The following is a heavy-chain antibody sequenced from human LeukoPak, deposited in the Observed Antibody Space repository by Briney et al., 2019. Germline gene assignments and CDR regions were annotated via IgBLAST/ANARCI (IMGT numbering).Heavy chain of an antibody. CDR3: ARVLTPLGSSSGGNRAHNWFDP. CDR1: GYTFTSYG. J-gene: IGHJ5*02. D-gene: IGHD2-15*01. V-gene: IGHV1-18*01. Sequence: ASVKVSCKASGYTFTSYGISWVRQAPGQGLEWMGWISAYNGNTNYAQKLQGRVTMTTDTSTSTAYMELRSLRSDDTAVYYCARVLTPLGSSSGGNRAHNWFDPWGQGTLVTVSS. CDR2: ISAYNGNT.